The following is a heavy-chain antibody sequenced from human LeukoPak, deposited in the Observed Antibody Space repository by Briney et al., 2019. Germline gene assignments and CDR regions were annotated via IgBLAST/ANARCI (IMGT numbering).Heavy chain of an antibody. D-gene: IGHD5-18*01. CDR2: IKQDGSEK. V-gene: IGHV3-7*01. J-gene: IGHJ4*02. Sequence: PGGSLRLSCAASGFTFSSYWMSWVRQAPGKGLEWVANIKQDGSEKYYVDSVKGRFTISRDNAKNSLYLQMNSLRAEDTAVYYCARVKEYSYGYESGHFDYWGQGTLVTVSS. CDR1: GFTFSSYW. CDR3: ARVKEYSYGYESGHFDY.